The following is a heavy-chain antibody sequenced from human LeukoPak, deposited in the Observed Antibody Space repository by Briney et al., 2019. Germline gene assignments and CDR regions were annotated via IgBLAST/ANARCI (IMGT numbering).Heavy chain of an antibody. Sequence: HPGGSLRLSCAASGFTFSSYGMHWVRQAPGKGLEWVAVIWYNGNEKYYTGSVEGRFTISRDNSKNTVYLQMTSLRAEDTAVYYCARDEYSFSLRGATIDYWGQGALVTVSS. D-gene: IGHD1-26*01. CDR2: IWYNGNEK. V-gene: IGHV3-33*01. CDR3: ARDEYSFSLRGATIDY. CDR1: GFTFSSYG. J-gene: IGHJ4*02.